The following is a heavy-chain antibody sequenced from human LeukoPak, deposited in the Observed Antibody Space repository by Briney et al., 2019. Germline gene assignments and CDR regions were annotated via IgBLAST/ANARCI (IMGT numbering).Heavy chain of an antibody. Sequence: GGSLRLSCAASGFTFSSYWMSWVRQAPGKGLERVANIKQDGSEKYYVDSVKGRFTISRDNAKNSLYLQMNSLRAEDTAVYYYASEDCSGGSCYLDYWGQGTLVTVSS. D-gene: IGHD2-15*01. CDR1: GFTFSSYW. CDR2: IKQDGSEK. CDR3: ASEDCSGGSCYLDY. J-gene: IGHJ4*02. V-gene: IGHV3-7*01.